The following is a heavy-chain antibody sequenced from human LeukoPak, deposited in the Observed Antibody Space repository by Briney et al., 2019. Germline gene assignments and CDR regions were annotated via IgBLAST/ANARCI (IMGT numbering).Heavy chain of an antibody. V-gene: IGHV4-39*07. Sequence: SETLSLTCTVSDGSISSTIYYWGWIRQPPGKGLEWIGSIYYSGSTYYNPSLKSRVSISVDTSNNQFSLKLTSVTAADTAMYYCARDCYYGSGSYYPHAFDIWGQGTMVTVSS. D-gene: IGHD3-10*01. J-gene: IGHJ3*02. CDR1: DGSISSTIYY. CDR2: IYYSGST. CDR3: ARDCYYGSGSYYPHAFDI.